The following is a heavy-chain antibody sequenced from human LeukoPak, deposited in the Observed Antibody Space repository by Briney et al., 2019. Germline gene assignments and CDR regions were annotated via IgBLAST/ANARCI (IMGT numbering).Heavy chain of an antibody. Sequence: SETPSLTCSVSGGSFDGKYWSWIRQPPGKGLEWIGYIYTSGSTNFNPSLRSRVAMSIDTSKNQFSLKVYSVTAADTAVYYCANNIRNVHCYMDVWGKGTTVSVSS. CDR1: GGSFDGKY. D-gene: IGHD1-1*01. CDR2: IYTSGST. V-gene: IGHV4-4*09. J-gene: IGHJ6*03. CDR3: ANNIRNVHCYMDV.